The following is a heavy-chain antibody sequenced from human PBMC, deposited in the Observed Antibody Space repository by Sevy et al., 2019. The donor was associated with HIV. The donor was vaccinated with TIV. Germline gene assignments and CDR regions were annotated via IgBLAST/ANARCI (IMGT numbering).Heavy chain of an antibody. Sequence: SETLSLICSVSGGSISGHHWSWIRRPPGKGLQWVGCVFSSGNTKYNPSLKSRVTISPDTSNSQFSLKLTSATTADTAVYYCARSGALGFFVLGFDSWGQGTLVTVSS. V-gene: IGHV4-59*11. CDR3: ARSGALGFFVLGFDS. J-gene: IGHJ4*02. CDR2: VFSSGNT. D-gene: IGHD3-3*01. CDR1: GGSISGHH.